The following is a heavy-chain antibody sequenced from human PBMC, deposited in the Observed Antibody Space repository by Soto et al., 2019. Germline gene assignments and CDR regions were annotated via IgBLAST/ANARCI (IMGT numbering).Heavy chain of an antibody. V-gene: IGHV1-8*01. D-gene: IGHD6-25*01. CDR3: ARRKERSGPNYFDY. J-gene: IGHJ4*02. CDR1: GYTFTTYD. CDR2: MNPYTGKA. Sequence: QVQLVQSGAEVKRPGASLKVSCQASGYTFTTYDINWVRQAPGQGLEWMGWMNPYTGKAGYAQKFHGRVTMTRDNSISTAYMELSSLRSEDTAVYYCARRKERSGPNYFDYWGLGTLVTVSS.